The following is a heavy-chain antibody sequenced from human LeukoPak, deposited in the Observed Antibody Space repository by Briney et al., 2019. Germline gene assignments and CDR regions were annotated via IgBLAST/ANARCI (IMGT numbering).Heavy chain of an antibody. J-gene: IGHJ5*02. CDR3: AKPETSSSWPNWFDP. D-gene: IGHD6-13*01. CDR1: GFTFSSYA. Sequence: GGSPRLSCAASGFTFSSYAMSWVRQAPGKGLEWVSAISGSGGSTYYADSVKGRFTISRDNSKNTLYLQMNSLRAEDTAVYYCAKPETSSSWPNWFDPWGQGTLVTVSS. V-gene: IGHV3-23*01. CDR2: ISGSGGST.